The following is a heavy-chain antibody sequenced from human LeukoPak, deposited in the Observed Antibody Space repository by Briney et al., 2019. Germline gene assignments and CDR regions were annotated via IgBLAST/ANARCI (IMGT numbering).Heavy chain of an antibody. V-gene: IGHV3-7*01. Sequence: GGSLRLSCAASGFTFSYYWMSWVRQAPGKGLEWVASIKEDGSEKYYVDSVQGRFSISRDNAKSSVYLQMKGLRVDDTAVYYCARDLFLGHCSGTSCPFENWGQGALVTVSS. J-gene: IGHJ4*02. D-gene: IGHD2-2*01. CDR1: GFTFSYYW. CDR3: ARDLFLGHCSGTSCPFEN. CDR2: IKEDGSEK.